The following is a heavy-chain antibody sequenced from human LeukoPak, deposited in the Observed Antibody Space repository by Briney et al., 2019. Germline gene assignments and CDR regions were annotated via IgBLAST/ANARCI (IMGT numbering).Heavy chain of an antibody. CDR3: TRDVVPGYCSGVSCYTFQH. J-gene: IGHJ1*01. D-gene: IGHD2-15*01. CDR2: IRSKAYGGTT. CDR1: GFTFGDYA. Sequence: GGSLRLSCTASGFTFGDYAMSWFRQAPGKGLEWVGFIRSKAYGGTTEYAASVKGRFTISRDDSKSIAYLQMNSLKTEDTAVYYCTRDVVPGYCSGVSCYTFQHWGQGTLVTVSS. V-gene: IGHV3-49*03.